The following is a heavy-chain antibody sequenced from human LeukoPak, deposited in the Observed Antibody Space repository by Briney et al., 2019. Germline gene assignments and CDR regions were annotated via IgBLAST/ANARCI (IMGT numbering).Heavy chain of an antibody. J-gene: IGHJ4*02. D-gene: IGHD3-22*01. CDR1: RGSMNESTYY. V-gene: IGHV4-39*01. CDR3: ARHGDYYESGGFHPPHYFHH. CDR2: IYTTGTT. Sequence: SETLSLTCSVFRGSMNESTYYWGWIRPPPGKGLEYIGSIYTTGTTYYNPSVESRVTISLDTSKNQFSLKLSSVTAADTAVYYCARHGDYYESGGFHPPHYFHHWGQGTLVTVSS.